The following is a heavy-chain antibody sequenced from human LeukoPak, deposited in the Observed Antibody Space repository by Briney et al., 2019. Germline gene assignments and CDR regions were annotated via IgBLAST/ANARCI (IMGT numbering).Heavy chain of an antibody. CDR2: ISGSGGST. Sequence: GGSLRLSCAASGFTFSSYAMSWVRQAPGKGLEWVSGISGSGGSTYYADSVKGRFTISRENSKNTLFLQMNSLRAEDTAVYYCAKDFEYSGYSSSNFDYWGQGTLVTVSS. J-gene: IGHJ4*02. CDR3: AKDFEYSGYSSSNFDY. D-gene: IGHD6-13*01. V-gene: IGHV3-23*01. CDR1: GFTFSSYA.